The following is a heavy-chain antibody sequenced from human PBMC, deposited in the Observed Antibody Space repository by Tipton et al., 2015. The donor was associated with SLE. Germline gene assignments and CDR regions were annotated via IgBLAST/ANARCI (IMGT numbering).Heavy chain of an antibody. J-gene: IGHJ4*02. CDR3: ARGDMIVDY. Sequence: LRLSCAASGFTFSSYSMNWVRQPPGKGREWIGYIYYSGSTNYNPSLKSRVTLSVDTSKNQFSLKLSSVTAADTAVYYCARGDMIVDYWGQGTLVTVSS. CDR1: GFTFSSYS. D-gene: IGHD3-22*01. CDR2: IYYSGST. V-gene: IGHV4-59*12.